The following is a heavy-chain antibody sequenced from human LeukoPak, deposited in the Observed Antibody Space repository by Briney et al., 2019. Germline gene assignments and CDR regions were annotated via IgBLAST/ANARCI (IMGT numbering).Heavy chain of an antibody. CDR3: RGSSGIPAAKVFWRDY. Sequence: SETLSLTCAVYGGSFSGYYWSWIRQPPGKGLEWIGEINHSGSTNYNPSLKSRVTISVDTSKNQFSLKLSSVTAADTAVYYCRGSSGIPAAKVFWRDYWGQGTLVTVSS. V-gene: IGHV4-34*01. J-gene: IGHJ4*02. D-gene: IGHD2-2*01. CDR1: GGSFSGYY. CDR2: INHSGST.